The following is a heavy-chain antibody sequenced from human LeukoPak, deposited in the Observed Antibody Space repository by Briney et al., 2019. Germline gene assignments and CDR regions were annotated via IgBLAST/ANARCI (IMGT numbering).Heavy chain of an antibody. J-gene: IGHJ4*02. CDR2: IRSKAYGGTT. CDR3: TRVDDTAMFRFDY. Sequence: GSLRLSCTASGFTFGDYAMSWFRQAPGKGLEWVGFIRSKAYGGTTEYAASVKDRFTISRDDSKSIAYLQMNSLKTEDTAVYYCTRVDDTAMFRFDYWGQGTLVTVSS. CDR1: GFTFGDYA. V-gene: IGHV3-49*03. D-gene: IGHD5-18*01.